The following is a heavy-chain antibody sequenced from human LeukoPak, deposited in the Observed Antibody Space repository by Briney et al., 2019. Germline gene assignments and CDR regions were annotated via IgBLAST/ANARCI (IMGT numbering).Heavy chain of an antibody. Sequence: SGGSLRLSCAASGFTFSSHTMAWVRQAPGKGLEWLSYISGTTSVIYYADSVKGRFIISRDNADNSLYLQMNSLKAEDTAVYYCARGLYYLDVWGKGTTVTVSS. V-gene: IGHV3-48*01. CDR1: GFTFSSHT. J-gene: IGHJ6*03. CDR2: ISGTTSVI. CDR3: ARGLYYLDV.